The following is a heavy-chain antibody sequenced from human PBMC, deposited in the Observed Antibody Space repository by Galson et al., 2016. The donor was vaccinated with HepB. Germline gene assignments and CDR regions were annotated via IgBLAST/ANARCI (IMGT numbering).Heavy chain of an antibody. V-gene: IGHV3-30*18. CDR1: GLTFSSYG. Sequence: SLRLSCAASGLTFSSYGMHWVRQAPGTGLEWVAVISYDGSNKYYADSVKGRFTISRDNSKTTLYLQMNSLSAEDTAVYYCAKEGIAAAGPLDYWGQGTLVTVSS. J-gene: IGHJ4*02. D-gene: IGHD6-13*01. CDR3: AKEGIAAAGPLDY. CDR2: ISYDGSNK.